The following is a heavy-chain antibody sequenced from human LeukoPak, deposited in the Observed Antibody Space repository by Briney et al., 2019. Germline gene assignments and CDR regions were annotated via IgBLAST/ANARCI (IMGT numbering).Heavy chain of an antibody. J-gene: IGHJ3*02. CDR2: IKQDGSDK. D-gene: IGHD3-22*01. CDR1: GFTFSTYW. Sequence: GGSLRLSCAASGFTFSTYWMSWVRQAPGKGLEWVANIKQDGSDKYFVDSVKGRFTISRDDAKNSLYLQMNSLRAEDTAVYYCARDRGTYYYDSSSHYDALDIWGQGTMVSVSS. CDR3: ARDRGTYYYDSSSHYDALDI. V-gene: IGHV3-7*01.